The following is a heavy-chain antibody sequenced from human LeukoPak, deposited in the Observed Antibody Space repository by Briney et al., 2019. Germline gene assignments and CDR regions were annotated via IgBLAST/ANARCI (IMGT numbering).Heavy chain of an antibody. V-gene: IGHV4-61*09. CDR3: ARGGYNYGYIY. D-gene: IGHD5-18*01. Sequence: TPSETLSLTCTVAGDSISTGTYYWSWIRQPAGKGLEWFGQIMIGGNTDYNPSLKSRPTISLDTSKNQFSLKLNSMTAADTAVYYCARGGYNYGYIYWGQGTLVTVSS. J-gene: IGHJ4*02. CDR1: GDSISTGTYY. CDR2: IMIGGNT.